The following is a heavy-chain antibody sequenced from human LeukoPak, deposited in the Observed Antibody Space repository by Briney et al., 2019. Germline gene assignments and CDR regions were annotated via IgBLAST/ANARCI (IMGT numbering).Heavy chain of an antibody. V-gene: IGHV3-21*01. Sequence: AGGSLRLSCAASGFTFSSYSMNWVRQAPWKGLEWVSSISSSSSYIYYADSVKGRFTISRDNAKNSLYLQMNSLRAEDTAVYYCARSPGHYMDVWGKGTTVTVSS. CDR1: GFTFSSYS. J-gene: IGHJ6*03. CDR3: ARSPGHYMDV. CDR2: ISSSSSYI.